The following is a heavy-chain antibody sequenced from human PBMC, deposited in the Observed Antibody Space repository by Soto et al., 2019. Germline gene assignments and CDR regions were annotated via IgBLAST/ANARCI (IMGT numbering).Heavy chain of an antibody. CDR2: ISSSSSTI. Sequence: EVQLVESGGGLVQPGGSLRLSCAASGFTFSSYSMNWVRQAPGKGLGWVSYISSSSSTIYYADSVKGRFTISRDNAKNSLYLQMNSLRAEDTAVYYCARDLYDSSGYYAYWGQGTLVTVSS. D-gene: IGHD3-22*01. CDR3: ARDLYDSSGYYAY. CDR1: GFTFSSYS. V-gene: IGHV3-48*01. J-gene: IGHJ4*02.